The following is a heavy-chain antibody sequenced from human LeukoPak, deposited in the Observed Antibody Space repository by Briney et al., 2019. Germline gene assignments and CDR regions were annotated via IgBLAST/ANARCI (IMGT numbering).Heavy chain of an antibody. CDR2: ISYDGSNK. D-gene: IGHD5-18*01. CDR1: GFTFSSYA. CDR3: ASDGYSYGSPDY. J-gene: IGHJ4*02. V-gene: IGHV3-30*04. Sequence: GGSLRLSCAASGFTFSSYAMHWVRQAPGKGLEGVAVISYDGSNKYYADSVKGRFTISRDNSKNTLYLQMNSLRAEDTAVYYCASDGYSYGSPDYWGQGTLVTVSS.